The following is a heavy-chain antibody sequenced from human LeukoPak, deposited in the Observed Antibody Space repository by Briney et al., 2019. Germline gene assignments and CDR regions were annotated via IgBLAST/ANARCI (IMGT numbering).Heavy chain of an antibody. V-gene: IGHV3-15*07. CDR2: IKSKADGETI. Sequence: GGSLRLSCAASGFTFSSYGMHWVRQAPGKGLEWVGRIKSKADGETIDYAAPVEGRFTFSRDDSKNMLYLQMNSLKSEDTAVYYCSTLTSRGLSDSWGQGTLVTVSS. CDR3: STLTSRGLSDS. CDR1: GFTFSSYG. J-gene: IGHJ4*02. D-gene: IGHD1-20*01.